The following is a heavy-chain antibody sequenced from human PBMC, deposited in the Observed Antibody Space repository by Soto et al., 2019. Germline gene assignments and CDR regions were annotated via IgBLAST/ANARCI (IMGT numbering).Heavy chain of an antibody. CDR2: QWFDGSNK. CDR3: ARDVGDVMSTIQGHGMDV. J-gene: IGHJ6*02. Sequence: PGGSLRLSCVGSGFTFSHYGMHWVRQAPGKGLEWVAVQWFDGSNKFHADSVEGRFTISRDNSQNTLYLQMSNLRAEDTAVYYCARDVGDVMSTIQGHGMDVWGQGTTVTV. D-gene: IGHD3-16*01. CDR1: GFTFSHYG. V-gene: IGHV3-33*01.